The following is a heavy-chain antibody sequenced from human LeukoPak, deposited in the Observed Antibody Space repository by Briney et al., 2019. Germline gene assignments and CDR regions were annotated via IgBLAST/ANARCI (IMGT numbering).Heavy chain of an antibody. CDR1: GFTFSSYG. V-gene: IGHV3-30*18. Sequence: GRSLRLSCAASGFTFSSYGMHWVRQAPGKGLEWVAVISYDGSNKYYADSVKGRFTISRDNSKNTLYLQMNSLRVEDTAVYYCAKAYSSSALDYWGQGTLVTVSS. D-gene: IGHD6-13*01. CDR2: ISYDGSNK. J-gene: IGHJ4*02. CDR3: AKAYSSSALDY.